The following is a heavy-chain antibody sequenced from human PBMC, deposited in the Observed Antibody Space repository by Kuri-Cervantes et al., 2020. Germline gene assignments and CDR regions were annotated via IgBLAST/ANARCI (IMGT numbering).Heavy chain of an antibody. J-gene: IGHJ3*02. CDR2: IKCDGSEK. CDR1: GFTFSSSW. V-gene: IGHV3-52*01. Sequence: GESLKISCAASGFTFSSSWMHWVCQAPKKGLEWVADIKCDGSEKYYVDSVKGRLTISRDNAKNSLYLQMNSLRAEDTAVYYCARIGRNDAFDIWGQGTMVTVSS. CDR3: ARIGRNDAFDI.